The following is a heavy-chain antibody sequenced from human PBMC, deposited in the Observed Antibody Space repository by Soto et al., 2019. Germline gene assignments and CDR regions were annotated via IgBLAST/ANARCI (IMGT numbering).Heavy chain of an antibody. CDR2: IYPSDSDT. CDR3: ARGGVSTRTFNY. V-gene: IGHV5-51*01. D-gene: IGHD3-3*01. Sequence: PGESLKISCKGSGYNFAGYWIAWVRQMPGKGLELMGIIYPSDSDTRYRPSFQGQVTISADKSISSAYLQWSSLRASDTAMYYCARGGVSTRTFNYWGQGTPVTVSS. J-gene: IGHJ4*02. CDR1: GYNFAGYW.